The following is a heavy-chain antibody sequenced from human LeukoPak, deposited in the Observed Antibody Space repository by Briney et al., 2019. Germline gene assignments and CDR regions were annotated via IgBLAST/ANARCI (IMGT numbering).Heavy chain of an antibody. CDR1: GGSISRYC. Sequence: PSETLSLTCTVSGGSISRYCWSWIRQPPGKGLEWIGYIYYSGSTNYNPSLKSRVTISVDTSKNQFSLKLSSVTAADTAVYYCARSSYDYVWGSYRNDAFDIWGQGTMVTVSS. V-gene: IGHV4-59*12. D-gene: IGHD3-16*02. CDR2: IYYSGST. J-gene: IGHJ3*02. CDR3: ARSSYDYVWGSYRNDAFDI.